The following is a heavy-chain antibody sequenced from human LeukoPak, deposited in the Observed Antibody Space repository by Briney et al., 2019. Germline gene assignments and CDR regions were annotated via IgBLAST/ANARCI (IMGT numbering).Heavy chain of an antibody. J-gene: IGHJ3*02. D-gene: IGHD4-17*01. CDR1: GFTFSSYG. V-gene: IGHV3-30*18. CDR3: AKERDYGDYETAFGI. CDR2: ISYDGSNK. Sequence: GRSLRLSCAASGFTFSSYGMHWVRQAPGKGLEWVAVISYDGSNKYYADSVRGRFTISRDSSKNTLYLQMNSLRAEDTAVYYCAKERDYGDYETAFGIWGQGTMVTVSS.